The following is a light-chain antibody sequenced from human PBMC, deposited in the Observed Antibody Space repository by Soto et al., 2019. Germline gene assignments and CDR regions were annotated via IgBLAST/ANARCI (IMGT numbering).Light chain of an antibody. Sequence: EIVLTQSPGTLSLSPGERATLSCRASQSVPSSYLAWYQQKPGQAPRLLIYDASNRATGIPARFSGSGSGTDFTLTISSLEPEDFSVYYCQQGSNWPPTFGQGTRLEIK. CDR3: QQGSNWPPT. J-gene: IGKJ5*01. CDR2: DAS. V-gene: IGKV3-11*01. CDR1: QSVPSSY.